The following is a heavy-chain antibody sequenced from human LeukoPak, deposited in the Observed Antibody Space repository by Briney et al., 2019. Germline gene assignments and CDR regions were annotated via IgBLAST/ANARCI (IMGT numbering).Heavy chain of an antibody. CDR1: GGTFSSYA. D-gene: IGHD6-6*01. CDR2: IIPIFGTA. V-gene: IGHV1-69*01. Sequence: GASVKVSCKASGGTFSSYAISWVRQAPGQGLEWMGGIIPIFGTANYAQKFQGRVTITADESTSTAYMELSSLRSEDTAVYYCARGLLSPAREGGKAARLTFDYWGQGTLVTVSS. CDR3: ARGLLSPAREGGKAARLTFDY. J-gene: IGHJ4*02.